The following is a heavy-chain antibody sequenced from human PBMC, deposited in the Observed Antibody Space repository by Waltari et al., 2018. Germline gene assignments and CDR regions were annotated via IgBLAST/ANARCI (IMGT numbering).Heavy chain of an antibody. CDR1: GFTFRDHY. V-gene: IGHV3-72*01. CDR2: IRKKGNRYTT. J-gene: IGHJ5*02. Sequence: EVQLVESGGGLVQPGGSLRLSCAASGFTFRDHYMDWGRQGPGKGREGGGRIRKKGNRYTTEYAASVKGRFTISRDDSKNSLYLQMHSLKTEDTAVYYCARIYSTSLGYWFDPWGQGTLVTVSS. D-gene: IGHD6-13*01. CDR3: ARIYSTSLGYWFDP.